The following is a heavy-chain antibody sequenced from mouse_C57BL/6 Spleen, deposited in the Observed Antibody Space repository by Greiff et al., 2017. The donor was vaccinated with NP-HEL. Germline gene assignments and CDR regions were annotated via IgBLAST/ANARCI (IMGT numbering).Heavy chain of an antibody. D-gene: IGHD2-2*01. J-gene: IGHJ1*03. CDR2: IDPEDGDT. CDR1: GFNIKDYY. V-gene: IGHV14-1*01. Sequence: EVQLQQSGAELVRPGASVKLSCTASGFNIKDYYMHWVKQRPEQGLEWIGRIDPEDGDTEYAPKFQGKATMTADTSSNTAYLQLSSLTSEDTAVYYWTGPYGSGYFDVWGTGTTGTVSS. CDR3: TGPYGSGYFDV.